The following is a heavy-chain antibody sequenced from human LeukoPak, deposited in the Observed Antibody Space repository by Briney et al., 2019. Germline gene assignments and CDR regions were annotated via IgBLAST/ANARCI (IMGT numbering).Heavy chain of an antibody. J-gene: IGHJ4*02. Sequence: ASVKVSCKASGYTFTSYAMNWVRQAPGQGLEWMGWINTNTGNPTYAQGFTERFVFSLDTSVSTAYLQISSLKAEDTAVYYCARKLGEVGATNNYFDYWGQGTLVTVSS. CDR1: GYTFTSYA. V-gene: IGHV7-4-1*02. CDR2: INTNTGNP. CDR3: ARKLGEVGATNNYFDY. D-gene: IGHD1-26*01.